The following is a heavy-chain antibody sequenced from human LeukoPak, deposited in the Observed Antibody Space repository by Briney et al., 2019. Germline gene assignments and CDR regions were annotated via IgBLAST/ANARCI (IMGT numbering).Heavy chain of an antibody. CDR2: INHSGST. D-gene: IGHD3-10*01. CDR1: GGSFSGYY. Sequence: SETLSLTCAVYGGSFSGYYWSWLRQPPGKGLEWIGEINHSGSTNYNPSLKSRVTISADTSKNQFSLKLSSVPAADTAVYYCARGTHYYGSGSYYNANYYYMDVWGKGTTVTVSS. J-gene: IGHJ6*03. CDR3: ARGTHYYGSGSYYNANYYYMDV. V-gene: IGHV4-34*01.